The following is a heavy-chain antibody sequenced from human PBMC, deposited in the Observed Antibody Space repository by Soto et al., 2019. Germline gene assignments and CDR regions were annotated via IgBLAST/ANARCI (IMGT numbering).Heavy chain of an antibody. D-gene: IGHD3-10*01. J-gene: IGHJ4*02. CDR2: IYWDDSK. CDR3: AHKGSGSRAIDY. V-gene: IGHV2-5*02. CDR1: GFSLSTSGER. Sequence: ESGPTLVNPTQTLTLTCTFSGFSLSTSGERVGWIRQPPGKALEWLAVIYWDDSKTYSPSLKSRLTITKDTSRDQVVLTMTNMDPVDTATYYCAHKGSGSRAIDYWGQGALVTVSS.